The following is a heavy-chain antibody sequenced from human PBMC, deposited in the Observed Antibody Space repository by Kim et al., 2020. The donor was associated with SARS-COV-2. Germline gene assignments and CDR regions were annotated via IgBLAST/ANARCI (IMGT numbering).Heavy chain of an antibody. CDR1: GGSISSSSYY. CDR3: ARQSGWEDHPYFDL. V-gene: IGHV4-39*01. Sequence: SETLSLTCTVSGGSISSSSYYWGWIRQPPGKGLEWIGSIYYSGSTYYNPSLKSRVTISVDTSKNQFSLKLSSVTAADTAVYYCARQSGWEDHPYFDLWGRGTLVTVSS. J-gene: IGHJ2*01. D-gene: IGHD6-19*01. CDR2: IYYSGST.